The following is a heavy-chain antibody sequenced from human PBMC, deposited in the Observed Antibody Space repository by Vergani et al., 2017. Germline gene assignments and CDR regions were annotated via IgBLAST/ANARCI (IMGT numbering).Heavy chain of an antibody. Sequence: EVQLVESGGGLGKPGGSLRLSCAASGFTFSSYSMNWVRQAPGKGLEWVSSISSSSSYIYYADSVKGRFTISRDNSKNTLYLQMNSLRAEDTAVYYCAKVIGEDYWGQGTLVTVSS. V-gene: IGHV3-21*04. CDR1: GFTFSSYS. CDR2: ISSSSSYI. J-gene: IGHJ4*02. D-gene: IGHD3-10*01. CDR3: AKVIGEDY.